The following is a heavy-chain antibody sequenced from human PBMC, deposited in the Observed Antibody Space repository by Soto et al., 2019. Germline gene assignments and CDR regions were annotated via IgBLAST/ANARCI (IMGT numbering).Heavy chain of an antibody. J-gene: IGHJ6*02. CDR2: INAGNGNT. CDR3: ARDSPYSSSSARYSYGMDV. Sequence: WASVKVSCKASGYTFTSYAMHWVRQAPGQRLEWMGWINAGNGNTKYSQKFQGRVTITRDTSASTAYMELSSLRSEDTAVYYCARDSPYSSSSARYSYGMDVWGQGTTVTVSS. CDR1: GYTFTSYA. D-gene: IGHD6-6*01. V-gene: IGHV1-3*01.